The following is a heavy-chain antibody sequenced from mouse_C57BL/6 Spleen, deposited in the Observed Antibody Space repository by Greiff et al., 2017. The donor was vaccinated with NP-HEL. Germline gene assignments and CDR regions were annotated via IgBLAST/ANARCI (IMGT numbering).Heavy chain of an antibody. CDR2: IDPSDSYT. CDR3: ARREDYYDFHYYAMDY. V-gene: IGHV1-69*01. Sequence: VQLQQPGAELVMPGASVKLSCKASGYTFTSYWMHWVKQRPGQGLEWIGEIDPSDSYTNYNQKFKGKSTLIVDKSSSTAYMQLSSLTSEDSAVYYCARREDYYDFHYYAMDYWGQGTSVTVSS. CDR1: GYTFTSYW. J-gene: IGHJ4*01. D-gene: IGHD2-4*01.